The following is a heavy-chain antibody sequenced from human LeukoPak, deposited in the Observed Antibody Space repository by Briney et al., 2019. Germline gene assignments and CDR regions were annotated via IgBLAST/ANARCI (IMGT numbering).Heavy chain of an antibody. D-gene: IGHD6-19*01. V-gene: IGHV4-59*08. CDR2: IYYSGTT. CDR1: GGSISSYY. Sequence: TSETLSLTCTVSGGSISSYYWSWIRQPPGKGLEWIGFIYYSGTTNYNPSLKSRVTISVDTSKNQFSLKLSSVTAADTAVYYCARGVPQWPARVDYWGQGTLVTVSS. CDR3: ARGVPQWPARVDY. J-gene: IGHJ4*02.